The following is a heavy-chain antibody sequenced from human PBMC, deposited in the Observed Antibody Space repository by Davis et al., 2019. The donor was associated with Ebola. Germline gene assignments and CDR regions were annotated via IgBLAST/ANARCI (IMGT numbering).Heavy chain of an antibody. CDR1: GGTFSSHG. Sequence: SVKVSCKASGGTFSSHGISWVRQAPCQGLEWMGGIIPIFGTPNYAQKFQGRVTIIADESTRTAYMELSSLTYDDTAVYFCAGNGRRLVADFDNWGQGTLVTVSS. CDR2: IIPIFGTP. V-gene: IGHV1-69*13. D-gene: IGHD2-8*01. J-gene: IGHJ4*02. CDR3: AGNGRRLVADFDN.